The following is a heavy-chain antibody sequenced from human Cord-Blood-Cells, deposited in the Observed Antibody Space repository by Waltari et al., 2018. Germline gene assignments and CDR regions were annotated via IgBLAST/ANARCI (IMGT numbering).Heavy chain of an antibody. Sequence: QVQLVQSGAEVKKPGSSVKVSCKASGGTFSSYAISWVRPAPGQGLEWMGRIIPILDIANYAQKFQGRVTITADKSTSTAYMELSSLRSEDTAVYYCARESSIAAAGTTYFDYWGQGTLVTVSS. V-gene: IGHV1-69*09. CDR3: ARESSIAAAGTTYFDY. CDR1: GGTFSSYA. D-gene: IGHD6-13*01. CDR2: IIPILDIA. J-gene: IGHJ4*02.